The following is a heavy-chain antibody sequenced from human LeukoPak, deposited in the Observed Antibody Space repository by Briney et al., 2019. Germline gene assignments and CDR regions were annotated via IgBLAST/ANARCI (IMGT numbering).Heavy chain of an antibody. CDR3: ARVQKSEDFWSGEASYYYYYGMDV. D-gene: IGHD3-3*01. V-gene: IGHV1-69*13. CDR1: GGTFSSYA. CDR2: IIPIFGTA. J-gene: IGHJ6*02. Sequence: ASVKVSCKASGGTFSSYAISWVRQAPGQGLEWMGGIIPIFGTANYAQKFQGRVTITADESTSTAYMELSSLRSEDTAVYYCARVQKSEDFWSGEASYYYYYGMDVWGQGTTVTVSS.